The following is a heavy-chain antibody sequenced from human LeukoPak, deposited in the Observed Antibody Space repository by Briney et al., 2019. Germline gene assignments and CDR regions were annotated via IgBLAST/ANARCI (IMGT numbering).Heavy chain of an antibody. CDR3: ARASWDTVYAYFDY. J-gene: IGHJ4*02. CDR2: ITGSGT. Sequence: GGSLRLSCQASGFFFGNYALSWVRQSPGKALEWVSHITGSGTYYADSAKGRFTISRDNGRSMIYLQMNSLRAEDTAVYFCARASWDTVYAYFDYWGQGTLVSVSS. D-gene: IGHD2/OR15-2a*01. CDR1: GFFFGNYA. V-gene: IGHV3-23*05.